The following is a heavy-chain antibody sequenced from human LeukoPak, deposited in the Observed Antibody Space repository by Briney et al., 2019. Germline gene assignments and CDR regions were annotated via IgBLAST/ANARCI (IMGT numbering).Heavy chain of an antibody. CDR3: ARFDYSLYSNYYFDY. Sequence: SVKVSCKASGGTFSSYAISWVRQAPGQGLEWMGGIIPIFGTANYAQKFQGRVTITTDESTSTAYMELSSLRSEDTAAYYCARFDYSLYSNYYFDYWGQGTLVTVSS. CDR2: IIPIFGTA. D-gene: IGHD4-11*01. CDR1: GGTFSSYA. V-gene: IGHV1-69*05. J-gene: IGHJ4*02.